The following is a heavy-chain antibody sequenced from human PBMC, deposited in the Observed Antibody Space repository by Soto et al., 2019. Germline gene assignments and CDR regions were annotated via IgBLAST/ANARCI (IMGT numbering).Heavy chain of an antibody. CDR2: ISSSSSTI. V-gene: IGHV3-48*01. CDR3: ARDGNMFRGVMWS. Sequence: EVQLVESGGGLVQPGGSLRLSCAASGFTFSSYSMNWVRQAPGKVLEWVSYISSSSSTIYYADSVKGRFTISRDNAKNSLYLQMNSLRAEDTAVYYCARDGNMFRGVMWSWGQGTLVTVSS. D-gene: IGHD3-10*01. CDR1: GFTFSSYS. J-gene: IGHJ5*02.